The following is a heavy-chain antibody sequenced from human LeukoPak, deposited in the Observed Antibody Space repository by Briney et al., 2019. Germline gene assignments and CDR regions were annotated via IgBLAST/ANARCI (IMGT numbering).Heavy chain of an antibody. CDR1: GFTFSSYA. V-gene: IGHV3-23*01. D-gene: IGHD2-15*01. J-gene: IGHJ4*02. Sequence: PGGSLRLSCVASGFTFSSYAMSWVRQAPGKGLEWVSAISGSGGSTYYADSVKGRFTISRDNSKNTLYLQMNSLRAEDTAVYYCAKDEPAPMSDCSGGSCLDTKPHYFDYWGQGTLVTVSS. CDR2: ISGSGGST. CDR3: AKDEPAPMSDCSGGSCLDTKPHYFDY.